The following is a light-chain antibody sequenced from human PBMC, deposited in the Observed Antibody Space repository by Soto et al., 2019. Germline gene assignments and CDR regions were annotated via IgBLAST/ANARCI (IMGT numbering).Light chain of an antibody. V-gene: IGLV1-51*01. CDR1: SSNIGNNY. J-gene: IGLJ1*01. CDR3: GTWDSRYV. Sequence: QSVLTQPPSVSAAPGQKVTISCSGSSSNIGNNYVSWYQQLPGTAPKLLIYDNNKRPSGIPDRFSGSESGTSATLGITGLQTGDEADYYCGTWDSRYVFGTGTKVTVL. CDR2: DNN.